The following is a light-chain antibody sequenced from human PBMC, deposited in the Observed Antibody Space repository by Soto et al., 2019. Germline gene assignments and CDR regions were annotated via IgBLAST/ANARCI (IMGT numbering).Light chain of an antibody. CDR1: SRDVGGYNY. CDR2: DVS. CDR3: SSYTSSNTVL. J-gene: IGLJ2*01. V-gene: IGLV2-14*01. Sequence: QSVLTQPASVSGSPGQSITISCTGTSRDVGGYNYVSWYQQHPGKTPKLMIYDVSDRPPGISIRFSGSKSGNTASLTISGLQAEDEADYYCSSYTSSNTVLFGGGTQLTVL.